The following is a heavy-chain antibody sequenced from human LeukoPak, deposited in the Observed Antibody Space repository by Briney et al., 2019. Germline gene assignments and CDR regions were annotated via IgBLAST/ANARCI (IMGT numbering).Heavy chain of an antibody. D-gene: IGHD3-9*01. Sequence: ASVKVSCKASGYTFTSYGISWVRQAPGQGLEWMGWISAYNGNTNYAQKLQGRVTMTTDTSTSTAYMELRSLRSDDTAVYYCARAPRKRYFDWLSAPYDAFDIWGQGTMVTVSS. CDR1: GYTFTSYG. CDR3: ARAPRKRYFDWLSAPYDAFDI. J-gene: IGHJ3*02. V-gene: IGHV1-18*01. CDR2: ISAYNGNT.